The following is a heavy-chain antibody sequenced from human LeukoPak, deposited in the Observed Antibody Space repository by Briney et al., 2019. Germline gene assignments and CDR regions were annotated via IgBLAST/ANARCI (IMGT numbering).Heavy chain of an antibody. Sequence: SETLSLTCTVSGGSISSYYWSWIRQPPGKGLEWIGYIYYSGSTNYNPSLKSRVTISVDTSKNQFSLKLSSVTAADTAVYYCAREAPLWFGELSLLFDYWGQGTLVTVSS. CDR3: AREAPLWFGELSLLFDY. CDR2: IYYSGST. D-gene: IGHD3-10*01. J-gene: IGHJ4*02. V-gene: IGHV4-59*01. CDR1: GGSISSYY.